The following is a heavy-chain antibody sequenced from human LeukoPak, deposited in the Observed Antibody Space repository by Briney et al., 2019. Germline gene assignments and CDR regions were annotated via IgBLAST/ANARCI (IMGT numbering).Heavy chain of an antibody. Sequence: KSGGSLRLSCAASGFTFSSYTMSWVRQAPGRGLEWLSSISSGSSYISYADSLKGRFTISRDNAKNSLYLQMNSLRAEDTAVYYCATEVLDLHRPRLDWYGVYWGQGTLVAVSS. J-gene: IGHJ4*02. CDR2: ISSGSSYI. CDR3: ATEVLDLHRPRLDWYGVY. CDR1: GFTFSSYT. V-gene: IGHV3-21*06. D-gene: IGHD3-9*01.